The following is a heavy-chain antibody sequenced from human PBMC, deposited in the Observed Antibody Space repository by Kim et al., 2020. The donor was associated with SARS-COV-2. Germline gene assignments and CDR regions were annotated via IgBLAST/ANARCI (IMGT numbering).Heavy chain of an antibody. CDR2: IYYTVST. V-gene: IGHV4-39*01. J-gene: IGHJ2*01. Sequence: SETLSLTCTVFGVPISSSSYFWGWIRPPPGKGLVWIGSIYYTVSTYYNPSLQSRVAISVDTSKNQFFLTFSSVTAADPDVHYYARLAGMGWYF. CDR1: GVPISSSSYF. CDR3: ARLAGMGWYF.